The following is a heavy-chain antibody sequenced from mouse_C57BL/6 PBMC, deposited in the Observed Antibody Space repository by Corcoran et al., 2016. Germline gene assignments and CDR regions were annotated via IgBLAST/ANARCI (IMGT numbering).Heavy chain of an antibody. J-gene: IGHJ2*01. CDR1: GYTFTDYY. V-gene: IGHV1-75*01. CDR3: ARKGNYYGSRGYFDY. Sequence: QVQLQQSGPELEKPGASVKISCKASGYTFTDYYINWVKQRPGQGLEWIGWIFPGSGSTYYNEKFKGKATLTVDKSSSTAYMLLSSLTSEDSAVYFCARKGNYYGSRGYFDYWGQGTTLTVSS. D-gene: IGHD1-1*01. CDR2: IFPGSGST.